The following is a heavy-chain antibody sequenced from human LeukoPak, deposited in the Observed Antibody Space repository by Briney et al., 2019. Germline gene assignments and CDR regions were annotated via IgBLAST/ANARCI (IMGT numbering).Heavy chain of an antibody. CDR3: AREYWGVAAAGTVLY. CDR1: GFTFSSYG. Sequence: GGSLRLSCAASGFTFSSYGMHWVRQAPGKGLEWVAVIWYDGSNKYYADSVKGRFTISRDNSKNTLYLQMNSLRAEDAAVYYCAREYWGVAAAGTVLYWGQGTLVTVSS. D-gene: IGHD6-13*01. J-gene: IGHJ4*02. CDR2: IWYDGSNK. V-gene: IGHV3-33*01.